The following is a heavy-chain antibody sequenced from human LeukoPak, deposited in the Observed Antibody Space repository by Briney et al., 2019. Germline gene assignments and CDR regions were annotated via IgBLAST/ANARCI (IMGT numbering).Heavy chain of an antibody. CDR1: GFTVSSNY. Sequence: PGGSPRLSCAASGFTVSSNYMSWVRQAPGKGLEWVSLIIDDGHTTSYADSVKGRFTISRDNSKNTLFLQMNSLRAEDTAVYYCAKYGGHPLPHYYLDYWGQGTQVTVSS. J-gene: IGHJ4*02. V-gene: IGHV3-23*01. D-gene: IGHD3-16*01. CDR3: AKYGGHPLPHYYLDY. CDR2: IIDDGHTT.